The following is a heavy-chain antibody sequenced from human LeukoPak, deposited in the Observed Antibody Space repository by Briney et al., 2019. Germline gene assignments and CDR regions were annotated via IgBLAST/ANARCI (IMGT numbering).Heavy chain of an antibody. CDR3: ATDPRVQLWSGPYYFDY. CDR2: FDPEDGET. V-gene: IGHV1-24*01. D-gene: IGHD5-18*01. Sequence: ASVKVSCKVSGYTLTELSMHWVRQAPGKGLEWMGGFDPEDGETIYAQKFQGRVTMTEDTSTDTAYMELSSLRSEDTAVYYCATDPRVQLWSGPYYFDYWGQGTLVTVSS. J-gene: IGHJ4*02. CDR1: GYTLTELS.